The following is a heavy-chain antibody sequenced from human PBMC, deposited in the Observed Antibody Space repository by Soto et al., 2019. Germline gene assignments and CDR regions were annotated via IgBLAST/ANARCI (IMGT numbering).Heavy chain of an antibody. CDR1: GFTFSTYA. D-gene: IGHD3-10*01. CDR2: IRGSGSEA. Sequence: EVQLLESGGGLVQPGGSLRLSCAASGFTFSTYAMSWVRQAPGKGLEWVSAIRGSGSEAFYADSVKGRFTISRDNSKNTLYLQINSLRAEDTAVFYCAKHGEGPSRNFDYWGQGTLVTVSS. V-gene: IGHV3-23*01. CDR3: AKHGEGPSRNFDY. J-gene: IGHJ4*02.